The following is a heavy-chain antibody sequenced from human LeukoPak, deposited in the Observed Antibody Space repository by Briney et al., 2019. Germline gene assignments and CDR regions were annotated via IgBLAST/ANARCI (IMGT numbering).Heavy chain of an antibody. V-gene: IGHV4-59*08. D-gene: IGHD3-10*01. CDR3: ARAGGSGRALDY. CDR1: GGSISSYY. CDR2: IYYSGST. Sequence: PSETLSLTCTVSGGSISSYYWSWIRQPPGKGLEWIGYIYYSGSTNYNPSLKSRVTISVDTSNNQFSLKLTSVTAADTAVYYCARAGGSGRALDYWGQGTLVTVSS. J-gene: IGHJ4*02.